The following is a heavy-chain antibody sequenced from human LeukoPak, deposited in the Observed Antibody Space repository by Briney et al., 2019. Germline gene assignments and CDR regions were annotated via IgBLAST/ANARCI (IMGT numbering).Heavy chain of an antibody. CDR1: GFTFSSYS. J-gene: IGHJ6*02. Sequence: TGGSLRLSCAASGFTFSSYSMNWVRQARGKGLEWVSSISSSSRYIYYADSVKGRFTISRDNAKNSLYLQMNSLRTEDTAVYYCARGGVVVPAAMIEYYYGMDVWGQGTTVTVSS. V-gene: IGHV3-21*04. D-gene: IGHD2-2*01. CDR2: ISSSSRYI. CDR3: ARGGVVVPAAMIEYYYGMDV.